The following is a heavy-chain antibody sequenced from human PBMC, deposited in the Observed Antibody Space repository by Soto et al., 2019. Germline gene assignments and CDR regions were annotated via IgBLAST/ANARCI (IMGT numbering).Heavy chain of an antibody. V-gene: IGHV4-31*03. CDR1: GVSISSGGYY. CDR2: IYYSGST. Sequence: SETLSLTCPVSGVSISSGGYYWSWIRQHPGKGLEWIGYIYYSGSTYYNPSLKSRVTISVDTSKNQFSLKLSSVTAADTAVYYCARDSQGNYSGLYYYYMDVWGKGTTVTVSS. D-gene: IGHD2-21*01. CDR3: ARDSQGNYSGLYYYYMDV. J-gene: IGHJ6*03.